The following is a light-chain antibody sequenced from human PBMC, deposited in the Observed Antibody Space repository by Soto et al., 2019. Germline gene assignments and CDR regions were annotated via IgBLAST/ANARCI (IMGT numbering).Light chain of an antibody. CDR1: QSVSSSY. V-gene: IGKV3-20*01. CDR3: QQYGSSSIT. Sequence: EIVMTQSPATMSVVSGERDTLSCRSSQSVSSSYLAWYQQKPGQAPRLIIYGAYSRATGIKDRFSGSGSGTDFTLTIRRMEPEDFAVYYCQQYGSSSITFGQGTRLEIK. J-gene: IGKJ5*01. CDR2: GAY.